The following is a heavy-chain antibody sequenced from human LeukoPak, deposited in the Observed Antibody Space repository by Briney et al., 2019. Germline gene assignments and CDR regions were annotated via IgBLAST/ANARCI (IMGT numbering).Heavy chain of an antibody. V-gene: IGHV4-39*01. CDR1: GGSISSSSYY. CDR2: IYYSGST. J-gene: IGHJ5*02. Sequence: SETLSLTCTVSGGSISSSSYYWGWIRQPPGKGLEWIGSIYYSGSTYYNPSLKSRVTISVDTSKNQFSLKLSSVTAADTAVHYCARQSYGSLAWFDPWGQGTLVTVSS. D-gene: IGHD5-18*01. CDR3: ARQSYGSLAWFDP.